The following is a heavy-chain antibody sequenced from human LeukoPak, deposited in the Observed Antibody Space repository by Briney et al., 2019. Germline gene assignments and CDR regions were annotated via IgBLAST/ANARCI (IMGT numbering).Heavy chain of an antibody. CDR3: ARDKARGSLLGPRTAAPGTFDY. CDR1: GFTFSTYG. Sequence: SGGSLRLSCAASGFTFSTYGFHWVRQAPGKGLEWVAFIRYDGSNKYYVDSVRGRFTISRDNSKNTLYLQMNSLRNEDTAVYFCARDKARGSLLGPRTAAPGTFDYWGQGTLVTVSS. V-gene: IGHV3-30*02. J-gene: IGHJ4*02. CDR2: IRYDGSNK. D-gene: IGHD6-13*01.